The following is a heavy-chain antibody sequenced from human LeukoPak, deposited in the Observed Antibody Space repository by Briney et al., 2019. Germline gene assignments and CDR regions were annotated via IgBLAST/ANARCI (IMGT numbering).Heavy chain of an antibody. D-gene: IGHD3-10*01. Sequence: PGGSLRLSCAASGFIFAGFGMSWVRQAPGKGLEWVSGISGSGGRTYYADSVKGRFTISRDNSKNTLYLQMNSLRAEDMAVYYCAKTRGSGPFDYWGQGTLVTVSS. CDR2: ISGSGGRT. V-gene: IGHV3-23*01. J-gene: IGHJ4*02. CDR3: AKTRGSGPFDY. CDR1: GFIFAGFG.